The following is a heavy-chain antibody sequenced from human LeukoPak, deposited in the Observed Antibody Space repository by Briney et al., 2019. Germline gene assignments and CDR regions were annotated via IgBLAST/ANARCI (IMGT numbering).Heavy chain of an antibody. D-gene: IGHD5-24*01. J-gene: IGHJ4*02. Sequence: PGGSLRLSCAASGFTFSSYAMSWVRQAPGKGLEWVSAISGSGGSTYYADSVKGRFTISRDNSKNTLYLQMNGLRAEDTAVYYCAKERSWTEMAYLDYWGQGTLVTVSS. CDR3: AKERSWTEMAYLDY. CDR1: GFTFSSYA. CDR2: ISGSGGST. V-gene: IGHV3-23*01.